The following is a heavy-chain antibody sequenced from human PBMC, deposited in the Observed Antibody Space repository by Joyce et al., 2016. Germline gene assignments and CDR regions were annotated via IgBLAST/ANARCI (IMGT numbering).Heavy chain of an antibody. Sequence: EVQLVESGGGLVQPGGSLRLSCAASGFTVSSNYMSWVRQAPGKGLEGVSVIYTGGRTYYADSVKGRFTISRDTSKNQLSLQVSSLRAEDTAVYYCARTTTVVTNPFDYWGQGTLVTVSS. CDR3: ARTTTVVTNPFDY. CDR1: GFTVSSNY. CDR2: IYTGGRT. V-gene: IGHV3-66*02. D-gene: IGHD4-23*01. J-gene: IGHJ4*02.